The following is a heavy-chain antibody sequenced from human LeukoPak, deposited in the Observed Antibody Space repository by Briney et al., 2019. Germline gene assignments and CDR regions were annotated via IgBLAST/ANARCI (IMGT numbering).Heavy chain of an antibody. Sequence: ASVKVSCKASGYTFTSYYMHWVRQAPGQGLEWMGIINPSGGSTSYAQKFQGRVTMTRDTSTSTVYMELSSLRSEDTAVYYCARVKPNYYDSSAYGTFDIWGQGTMVSVRS. CDR1: GYTFTSYY. CDR2: INPSGGST. J-gene: IGHJ3*02. V-gene: IGHV1-46*01. CDR3: ARVKPNYYDSSAYGTFDI. D-gene: IGHD3-22*01.